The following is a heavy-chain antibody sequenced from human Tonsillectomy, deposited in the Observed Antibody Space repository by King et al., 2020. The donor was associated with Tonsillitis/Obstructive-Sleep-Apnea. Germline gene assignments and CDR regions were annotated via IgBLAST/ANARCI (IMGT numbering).Heavy chain of an antibody. D-gene: IGHD2-2*01. Sequence: VQLQQWGAGLLKPSETLSLTCAVYGGSFRGYYWSWIRQPPGKGLEWIGEINHSGSTNYNLSLKSRVTISVDTSKNQFSLKLSSVTAADTAVYYCAREYCSSTSCSPPDWLDPWGQGTLVTVSS. CDR3: AREYCSSTSCSPPDWLDP. J-gene: IGHJ5*02. CDR2: INHSGST. CDR1: GGSFRGYY. V-gene: IGHV4-34*01.